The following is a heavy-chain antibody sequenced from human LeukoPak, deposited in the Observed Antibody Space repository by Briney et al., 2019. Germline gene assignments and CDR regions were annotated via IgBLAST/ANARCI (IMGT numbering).Heavy chain of an antibody. V-gene: IGHV3-30*18. D-gene: IGHD1-26*01. CDR1: GFTVSSNY. CDR2: ISYDGSNK. J-gene: IGHJ4*02. CDR3: AKTGSYYCFDY. Sequence: PGGSLRLSCAASGFTVSSNYMSWVRQAPGKGLEWVAVISYDGSNKYYADSVKGRFTISRDNSKNTLYLQMNSLRAEDTAVYYCAKTGSYYCFDYWGRGTLVTVSS.